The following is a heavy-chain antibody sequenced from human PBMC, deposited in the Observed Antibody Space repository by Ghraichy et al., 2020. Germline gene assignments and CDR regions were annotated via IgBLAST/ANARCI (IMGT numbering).Heavy chain of an antibody. Sequence: SETLSLTCTVSGDSFNSYNYYWGWVRQPPGKGLEWIGSIYYSGSNYYDPSLKSRVTITVDTSKNQFSLKLHPVTAADTAVYFCARHMVRGYYFDTWGQGALVSVSS. CDR2: IYYSGSN. CDR3: ARHMVRGYYFDT. CDR1: GDSFNSYNYY. J-gene: IGHJ4*02. D-gene: IGHD3-10*01. V-gene: IGHV4-39*01.